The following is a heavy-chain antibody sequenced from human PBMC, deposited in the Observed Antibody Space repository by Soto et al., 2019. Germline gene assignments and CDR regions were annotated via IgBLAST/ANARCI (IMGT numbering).Heavy chain of an antibody. V-gene: IGHV3-53*01. J-gene: IGHJ4*02. CDR3: ARAFGGSYDY. CDR1: GFTFSIYY. D-gene: IGHD1-26*01. CDR2: IYGSGPT. Sequence: LRLSXTSSGFTFSIYYIPWFRLGPEKGLEWVSVIYGSGPTFYADSLRGRFTIARDNSKNTLYLQMNSLRVEDTAVYYCARAFGGSYDYWGQGTLVTVS.